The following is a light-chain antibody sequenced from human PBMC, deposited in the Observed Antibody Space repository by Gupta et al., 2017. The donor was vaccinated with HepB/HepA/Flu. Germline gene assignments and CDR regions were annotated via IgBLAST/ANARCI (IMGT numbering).Light chain of an antibody. Sequence: SALPQPASVAGSPGHSLTISCTGTSSDVGGYNYVSWYQQHPGKAPKLMIYDVSNRPSGVSNRFSGSKSGNTASLTISGLQAEDEADYYCSSYTSSSTPVVFGGGTKLTVL. CDR2: DVS. V-gene: IGLV2-14*01. J-gene: IGLJ2*01. CDR1: SSDVGGYNY. CDR3: SSYTSSSTPVV.